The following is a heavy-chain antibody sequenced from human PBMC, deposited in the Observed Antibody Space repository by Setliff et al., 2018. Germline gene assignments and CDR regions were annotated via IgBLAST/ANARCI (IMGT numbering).Heavy chain of an antibody. D-gene: IGHD5-18*01. CDR3: AKDLTRSGIDTAMVDY. J-gene: IGHJ4*02. CDR2: ISGSGGST. Sequence: GSLRLSCAASGFTFSSYAMSWVRQAPGKGLEWVSAISGSGGSTYYADSVKGRFTISRDNSKNTLYLQMNSLRAEDTAVYYCAKDLTRSGIDTAMVDYWGQGTLVTVSS. CDR1: GFTFSSYA. V-gene: IGHV3-23*01.